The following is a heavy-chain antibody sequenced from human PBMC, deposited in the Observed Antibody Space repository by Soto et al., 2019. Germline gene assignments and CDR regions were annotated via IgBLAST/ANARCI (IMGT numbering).Heavy chain of an antibody. D-gene: IGHD3-3*01. CDR2: MNPNSGNT. CDR1: GYTFTSYD. CDR3: ARRPYYDFWSGYSDRRNYYYYYYMDV. V-gene: IGHV1-8*01. Sequence: GASVKVSCKASGYTFTSYDINWVRQATGQGLEWMGWMNPNSGNTGYAQKFQGRVTMTRNTSISTAYMELSSLRSEDTAVYYCARRPYYDFWSGYSDRRNYYYYYYMDVWGKGTTVTVSS. J-gene: IGHJ6*03.